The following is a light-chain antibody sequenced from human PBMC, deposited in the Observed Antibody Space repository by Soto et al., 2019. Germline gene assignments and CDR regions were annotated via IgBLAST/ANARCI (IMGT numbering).Light chain of an antibody. V-gene: IGKV1-39*01. CDR1: QSISSY. J-gene: IGKJ4*01. Sequence: DIQMTQSPSSLSASVGDRVTITCRASQSISSYLNWYQQKPGKAPKLLIYAASSLQSGVPSRFSGGGSATDFTLTISRLQPEDFATYYCQQSDSTPLTFGGGTKVDIK. CDR3: QQSDSTPLT. CDR2: AAS.